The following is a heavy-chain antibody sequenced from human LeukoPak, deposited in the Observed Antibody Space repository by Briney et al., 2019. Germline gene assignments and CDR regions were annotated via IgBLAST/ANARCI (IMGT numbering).Heavy chain of an antibody. J-gene: IGHJ3*02. CDR1: GYTFTSYG. CDR3: ASRALSGSYYGGAFDI. D-gene: IGHD1-26*01. V-gene: IGHV1-18*01. Sequence: GASVKVSCKASGYTFTSYGISWVRQAPGQGLEWMGWISAYNGNTNYAQKLQGRVTMTTDTSTSTAYMELRSLRSDDTAVYYCASRALSGSYYGGAFDIWGQGTVVIVSS. CDR2: ISAYNGNT.